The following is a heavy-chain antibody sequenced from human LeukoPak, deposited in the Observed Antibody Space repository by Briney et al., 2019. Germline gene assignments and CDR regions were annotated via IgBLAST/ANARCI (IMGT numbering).Heavy chain of an antibody. V-gene: IGHV4-34*01. CDR1: GGSFSGYY. CDR3: ARRKGPYYYGMDV. CDR2: INHSGST. J-gene: IGHJ6*02. Sequence: SETLSLTCAVYGGSFSGYYWSWIRQPPGKGLEWIGEINHSGSTNYHPSLKSRVTTSVDTSKNQFSLKLSSVTAADTAVYYCARRKGPYYYGMDVWGQGTTVTVSS.